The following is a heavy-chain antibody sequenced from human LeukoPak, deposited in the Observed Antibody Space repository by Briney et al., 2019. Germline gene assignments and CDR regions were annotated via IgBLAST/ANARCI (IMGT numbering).Heavy chain of an antibody. CDR2: ISYDGSNK. D-gene: IGHD1-26*01. Sequence: GGSLRLSCAASGFTFSSYAMHWVRQAPGKGLEWVAVISYDGSNKYYADSVKGRFTISRDNSKNTLYLQMNSLRAEDTAVYYCARHTTFDYWGQGTLVTVSS. J-gene: IGHJ4*02. CDR1: GFTFSSYA. V-gene: IGHV3-30-3*01. CDR3: ARHTTFDY.